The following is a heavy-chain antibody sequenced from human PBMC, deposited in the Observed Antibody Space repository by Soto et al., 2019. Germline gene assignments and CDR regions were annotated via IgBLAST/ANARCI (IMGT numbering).Heavy chain of an antibody. J-gene: IGHJ3*02. V-gene: IGHV3-21*01. Sequence: GGSLRLSCAASGFTFSSYSMNWVRQAPGKGLEWVSSISSSSSYIYYADSVKGRFTISRDNAKNSLYLQMNSLRAEDTAVYYCARDIGKRYQLLSPDAFDIWGQGTMVTVSS. CDR3: ARDIGKRYQLLSPDAFDI. CDR2: ISSSSSYI. CDR1: GFTFSSYS. D-gene: IGHD2-2*01.